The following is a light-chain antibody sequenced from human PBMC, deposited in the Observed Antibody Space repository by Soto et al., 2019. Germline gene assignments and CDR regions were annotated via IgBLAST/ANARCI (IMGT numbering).Light chain of an antibody. Sequence: QSALTQPRSVSGSPGQSVTISCTGTSSDVGGYNYVSWYQQHPGKAPKLMIYDVSKRPSGVPDRFSGSKSGNTASLTISGLQAEDEADYYCCSYAGSYSNYVFRTGTKLTVL. V-gene: IGLV2-11*01. CDR1: SSDVGGYNY. CDR2: DVS. CDR3: CSYAGSYSNYV. J-gene: IGLJ1*01.